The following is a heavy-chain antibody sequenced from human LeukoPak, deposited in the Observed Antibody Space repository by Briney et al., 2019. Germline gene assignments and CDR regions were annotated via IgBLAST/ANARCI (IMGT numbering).Heavy chain of an antibody. Sequence: PSETLSLTCAVSGGSISRSNWWSWVRQPPGKGLEWIGRIYHSGSTYYNPSLKSRVTISVDTSKNQFSLKLSSVTAADTAVYYCARVSYYDSSGYYPYYYYYMDVWGKGTTVTVSS. V-gene: IGHV4-4*02. CDR1: GGSISRSNW. CDR3: ARVSYYDSSGYYPYYYYYMDV. CDR2: IYHSGST. D-gene: IGHD3-22*01. J-gene: IGHJ6*03.